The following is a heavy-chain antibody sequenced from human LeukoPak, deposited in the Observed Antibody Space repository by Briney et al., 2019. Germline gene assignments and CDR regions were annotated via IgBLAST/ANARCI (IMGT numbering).Heavy chain of an antibody. Sequence: GGSLRLSCAASGFTFSSYGMHWVRQAPGKGLEWVAFIRYDGSNKYYADSVKGRFTTSRDNSKNTLYLQMNSLRAEDTAVYYCAKESRKRDYSDINNIDIWGQGTMVTVSS. CDR2: IRYDGSNK. J-gene: IGHJ3*02. CDR3: AKESRKRDYSDINNIDI. V-gene: IGHV3-30*02. CDR1: GFTFSSYG. D-gene: IGHD3-22*01.